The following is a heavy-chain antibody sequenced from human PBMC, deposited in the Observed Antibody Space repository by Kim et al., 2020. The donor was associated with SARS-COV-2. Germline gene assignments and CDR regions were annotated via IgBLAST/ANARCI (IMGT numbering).Heavy chain of an antibody. D-gene: IGHD3-3*01. CDR1: GGSISSGDYY. CDR3: ASRRFLEWNDAFDI. J-gene: IGHJ3*02. V-gene: IGHV4-30-4*01. CDR2: IYYSGST. Sequence: SETLSLTCTVSGGSISSGDYYWSWIRQPPGKGLEWIGYIYYSGSTYYNPSLKSRVTISVDTSKNQFSLKLSSVTAADTAVYYCASRRFLEWNDAFDIWGQGTMVTISS.